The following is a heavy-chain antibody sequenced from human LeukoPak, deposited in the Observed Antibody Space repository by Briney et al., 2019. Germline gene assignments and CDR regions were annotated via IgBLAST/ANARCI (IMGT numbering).Heavy chain of an antibody. CDR1: GGSISSGSYY. Sequence: SETLSLTCTVSGGSISSGSYYWTWIRQPAGKGLEWIGEINHSGSTNYNPSLKSRVTISVDTSKNQFSLKLSSVTAADTAVYYCARLKGYSSGWYWGNWFDPWGQGTLVTVSS. D-gene: IGHD6-19*01. CDR3: ARLKGYSSGWYWGNWFDP. CDR2: INHSGST. V-gene: IGHV4-61*10. J-gene: IGHJ5*02.